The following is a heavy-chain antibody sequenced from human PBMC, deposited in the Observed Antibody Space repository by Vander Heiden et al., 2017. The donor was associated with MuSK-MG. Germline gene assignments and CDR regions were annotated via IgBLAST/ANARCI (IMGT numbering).Heavy chain of an antibody. J-gene: IGHJ4*02. D-gene: IGHD6-13*01. CDR2: ISYDGSNK. CDR1: GFTFSSYA. V-gene: IGHV3-30*04. CDR3: ARGGVGSSSWYELDY. Sequence: QVQLVESGGGVVQPGRSLRLSCAASGFTFSSYAMHWVRQAPGKGLEWVAVISYDGSNKYYADSVKGRFTISRDNSKNTLYLQMNSLRAEDTAVYYCARGGVGSSSWYELDYWGQGTLVTVSS.